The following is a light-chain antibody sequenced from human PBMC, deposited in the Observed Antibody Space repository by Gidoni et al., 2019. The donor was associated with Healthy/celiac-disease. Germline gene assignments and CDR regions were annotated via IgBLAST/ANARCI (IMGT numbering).Light chain of an antibody. CDR3: CSYAGSSTWV. CDR2: EGS. Sequence: QSALTQPASVSGSPGQSITISCPGTSSDVGSYNLVSWYQQHPGKAPNLTIYEGSKRPSGVPNRFSGSKSGNTASLTISGLQAEDEADYYCCSYAGSSTWVFGGGTKLTVL. J-gene: IGLJ3*02. CDR1: SSDVGSYNL. V-gene: IGLV2-23*01.